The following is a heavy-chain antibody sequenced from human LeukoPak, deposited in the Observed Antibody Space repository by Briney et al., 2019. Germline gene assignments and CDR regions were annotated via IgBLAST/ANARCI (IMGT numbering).Heavy chain of an antibody. CDR1: GFTFSDYW. CDR3: ARDSGVSTPLDH. D-gene: IGHD2/OR15-2a*01. CDR2: ITHGGDSA. Sequence: GGSLRLSCQASGFTFSDYWIHWVRQAPGKGLVWVSRITHGGDSAEYAGSVEGRFTTSRDNAKNTVYLQLNSLRAEDTAVYYCARDSGVSTPLDHWGQGALVTASS. J-gene: IGHJ4*02. V-gene: IGHV3-74*03.